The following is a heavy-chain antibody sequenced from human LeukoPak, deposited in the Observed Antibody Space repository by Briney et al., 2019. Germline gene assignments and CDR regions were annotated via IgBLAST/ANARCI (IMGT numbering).Heavy chain of an antibody. CDR3: VREDSSGYA. CDR2: ISSARSTI. CDR1: GFTFSSYS. D-gene: IGHD3-16*01. J-gene: IGHJ5*02. Sequence: GGSLRLSCAASGFTFSSYSMNWVRQAPGQGLEWMSYISSARSTIYYADSVKGRFTISRDNANNSLFLQMNSLRVEDTAMYYCVREDSSGYAWGQGTLVTVSS. V-gene: IGHV3-48*01.